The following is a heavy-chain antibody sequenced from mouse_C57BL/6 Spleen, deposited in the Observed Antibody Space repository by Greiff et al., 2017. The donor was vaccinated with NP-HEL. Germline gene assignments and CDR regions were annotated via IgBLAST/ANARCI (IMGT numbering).Heavy chain of an antibody. CDR2: INPNNGGT. CDR1: GYTFTDYN. D-gene: IGHD2-4*01. J-gene: IGHJ3*01. V-gene: IGHV1-22*01. CDR3: ATYDYDEGGFAY. Sequence: VQLQQSGPELVKPGASVKMSCKASGYTFTDYNMHWVKQSHGKSLEWIGYINPNNGGTSYNQKFKGKATLTVNKSSSTAYMALRSLTSEDSAVYYCATYDYDEGGFAYWGQGTLVTVSA.